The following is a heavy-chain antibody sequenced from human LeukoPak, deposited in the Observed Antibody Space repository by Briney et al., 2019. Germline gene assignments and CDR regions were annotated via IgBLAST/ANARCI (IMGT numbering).Heavy chain of an antibody. J-gene: IGHJ4*01. CDR1: GGSIISRGYY. CDR2: IYYSGST. D-gene: IGHD5-24*01. V-gene: IGHV4-39*01. Sequence: PSETLSLTCTVSGGSIISRGYYWGWIRQPPGKGLEWIGSIYYSGSTYYNPSLKSRVPISVDASKNQVSLKMSSVTAADTAMYYCARSETIMVKFDYWGHGTLVTVSS. CDR3: ARSETIMVKFDY.